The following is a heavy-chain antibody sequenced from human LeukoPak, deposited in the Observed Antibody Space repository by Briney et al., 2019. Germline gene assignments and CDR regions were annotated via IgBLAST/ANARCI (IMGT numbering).Heavy chain of an antibody. CDR3: ARGVEDTGDY. CDR1: GYSFTSYW. D-gene: IGHD2-15*01. V-gene: IGHV7-4-1*02. J-gene: IGHJ4*02. Sequence: GESLKISCKGSGYSFTSYWIGWVRQAPGQGLEWMGWINTNTGNPTYAQGFTGRFVFSVDTSVSTAYLQISSLKAEDTAVYYCARGVEDTGDYWGQGTLVTVSS. CDR2: INTNTGNP.